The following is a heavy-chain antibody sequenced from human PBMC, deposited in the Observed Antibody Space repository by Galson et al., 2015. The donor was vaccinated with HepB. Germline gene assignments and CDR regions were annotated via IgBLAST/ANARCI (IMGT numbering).Heavy chain of an antibody. Sequence: SVKVSCKASGYTFTGYYMHWVRQAPGQGLEWMGWINPNSGGTNYAQKFQGRVTMTRDTSISTAYMELSRLTSDDTAVYYCARDGGRYCSADSCLDAFDIWGQGTMVTVSS. V-gene: IGHV1-2*02. CDR1: GYTFTGYY. J-gene: IGHJ3*02. CDR3: ARDGGRYCSADSCLDAFDI. CDR2: INPNSGGT. D-gene: IGHD2-15*01.